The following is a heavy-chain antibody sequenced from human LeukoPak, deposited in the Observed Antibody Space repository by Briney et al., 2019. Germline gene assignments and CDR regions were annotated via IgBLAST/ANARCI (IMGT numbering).Heavy chain of an antibody. V-gene: IGHV3-23*01. CDR1: GFTFSSYA. D-gene: IGHD2-2*02. Sequence: SGGSLRLSCAASGFTFSSYAMSWVRQAPGKGLEWVSAISGSGGSTYYADSVKGRFTISRDNSKNTLCLQMNSLRAEDTAVYYCAKDRRDWWLVVPAAIGDGGFDPWGQGTLVTVSS. CDR3: AKDRRDWWLVVPAAIGDGGFDP. J-gene: IGHJ5*02. CDR2: ISGSGGST.